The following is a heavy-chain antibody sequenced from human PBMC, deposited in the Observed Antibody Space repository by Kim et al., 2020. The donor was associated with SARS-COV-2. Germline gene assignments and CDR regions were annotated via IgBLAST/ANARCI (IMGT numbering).Heavy chain of an antibody. D-gene: IGHD3-16*01. J-gene: IGHJ6*02. Sequence: TSYTASVRGRSPISRDNSKSTLYLQMNSLRAEDTAVYYCACRGYYYGMDVWGQGTTVTVSS. CDR3: ACRGYYYGMDV. V-gene: IGHV3-23*03. CDR2: T.